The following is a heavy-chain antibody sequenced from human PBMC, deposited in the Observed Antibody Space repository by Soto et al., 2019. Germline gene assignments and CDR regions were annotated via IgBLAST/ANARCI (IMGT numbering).Heavy chain of an antibody. J-gene: IGHJ5*02. Sequence: SETLSLTCTVSGGSIDSGRYYWICVRQPPGKGLEWIGYIYHTGKTYYNPSLESRVTMSVDTSKNQFSLTLASVKAAETAVYYSARDARSTANSFDTWGQGPLGT. CDR3: ARDARSTANSFDT. V-gene: IGHV4-30-4*02. CDR1: GGSIDSGRYY. CDR2: IYHTGKT. D-gene: IGHD2-2*01.